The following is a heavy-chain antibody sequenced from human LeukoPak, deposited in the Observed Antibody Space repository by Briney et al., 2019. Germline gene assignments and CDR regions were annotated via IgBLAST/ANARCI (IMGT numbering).Heavy chain of an antibody. CDR3: ARDRDMVRGLIQNVDRRSVYFDY. CDR2: IIVYNGNT. CDR1: GYTFTDYG. J-gene: IGHJ4*02. Sequence: GASVKVSCKASGYTFTDYGLSWVRQAPGQGLEWMGWIIVYNGNTNYAQTFRGRVTMSADTSMNVAYMELRSLRSDDTALYYCARDRDMVRGLIQNVDRRSVYFDYWGQGTLVTVSA. V-gene: IGHV1-18*01. D-gene: IGHD3-10*01.